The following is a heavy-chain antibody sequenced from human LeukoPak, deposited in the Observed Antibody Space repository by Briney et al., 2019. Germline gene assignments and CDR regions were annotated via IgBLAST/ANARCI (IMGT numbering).Heavy chain of an antibody. CDR2: INGVGSDR. D-gene: IGHD3-3*01. J-gene: IGHJ5*01. Sequence: GGSLILSCAASGFTFSNYYIHWVRPPPGKGLVWVSRINGVGSDRIYADSVKGRFTISRDNAKNTVYLQMNSLRAEDTAMYYCVRDWDHYDFDSWGQGTLVTVSS. V-gene: IGHV3-74*01. CDR1: GFTFSNYY. CDR3: VRDWDHYDFDS.